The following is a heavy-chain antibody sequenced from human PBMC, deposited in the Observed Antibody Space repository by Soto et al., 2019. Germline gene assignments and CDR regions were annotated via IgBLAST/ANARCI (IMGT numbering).Heavy chain of an antibody. D-gene: IGHD3-16*01. CDR1: GLTVSSSY. J-gene: IGHJ6*02. CDR3: ARLSRASFALDV. Sequence: GGSLRLSCAASGLTVSSSYMSWVRQAPGKGLQWVSVIYSAGSTYYANAVKGLFTISRDISTNMVYLQMSSLTDEDTAVYYCARLSRASFALDVWGQGTTVTVSS. CDR2: IYSAGST. V-gene: IGHV3-53*01.